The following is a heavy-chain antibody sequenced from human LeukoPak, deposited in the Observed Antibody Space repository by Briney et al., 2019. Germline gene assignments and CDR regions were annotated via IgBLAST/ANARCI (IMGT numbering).Heavy chain of an antibody. CDR1: RFTFSSYG. CDR3: AKDLATKGNCGGDCYSFDN. CDR2: IRFDGSNK. J-gene: IGHJ4*02. Sequence: TGGSLRLSCAASRFTFSSYGMHWVRQAPGKGLGWVAYIRFDGSNKDYADSVKGRFTISRDNSKNTLYLQMNSLRAEDTAVYYCAKDLATKGNCGGDCYSFDNWGRGTLVTVSS. V-gene: IGHV3-30*02. D-gene: IGHD2-21*01.